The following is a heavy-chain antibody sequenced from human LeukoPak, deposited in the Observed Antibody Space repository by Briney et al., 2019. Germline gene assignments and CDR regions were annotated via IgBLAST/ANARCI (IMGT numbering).Heavy chain of an antibody. Sequence: PSETLSLTCNVSSDSIRSGSHYWGWIRQPPGKGLEWIGSIHYGGSTFYSPSLKSRLTISVDTSTNQIFLKLSSVTAADTATYYCARRKDYYDSRGFPAEWYYDPWGRGTLVSVSS. V-gene: IGHV4-39*01. CDR3: ARRKDYYDSRGFPAEWYYDP. D-gene: IGHD3-22*01. J-gene: IGHJ2*01. CDR2: IHYGGST. CDR1: SDSIRSGSHY.